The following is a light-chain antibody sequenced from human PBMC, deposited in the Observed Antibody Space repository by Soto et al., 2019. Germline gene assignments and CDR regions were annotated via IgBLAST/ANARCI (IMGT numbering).Light chain of an antibody. CDR3: QQYNQWPPLT. CDR2: GAS. V-gene: IGKV3-15*01. CDR1: HSINSN. J-gene: IGKJ4*01. Sequence: EIVMTQSPGTLSVSPGERATLSCRASHSINSNLAWYQHKPGQAPRLLIYGASTRATGVPARFSGSGSGTEFTLTISSLQSEDFAVYYCQQYNQWPPLTFGGGTKVEIK.